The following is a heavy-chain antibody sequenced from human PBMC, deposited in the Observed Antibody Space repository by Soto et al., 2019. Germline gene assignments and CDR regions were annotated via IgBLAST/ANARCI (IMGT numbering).Heavy chain of an antibody. CDR1: GFTFSSYG. D-gene: IGHD5-12*01. J-gene: IGHJ5*02. CDR3: AKDSGYDPPNWFDP. V-gene: IGHV3-33*06. CDR2: IWYDGSNK. Sequence: GGSLRLSCAASGFTFSSYGMHWVRQAPGKGLEWVSVIWYDGSNKYYADSVKGRFTISRDNSKNTLYLQMNSLRAEDTAVYYCAKDSGYDPPNWFDPWGQGTLVTAPQ.